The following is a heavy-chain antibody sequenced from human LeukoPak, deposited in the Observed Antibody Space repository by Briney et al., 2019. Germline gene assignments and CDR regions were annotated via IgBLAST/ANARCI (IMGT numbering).Heavy chain of an antibody. D-gene: IGHD3-22*01. CDR3: ARGYYDSSGYLYFDY. J-gene: IGHJ4*02. Sequence: GGSLRLSCAASGFTFSSYSMNWVRQAPGKGLEWVSYISSGSTTIYYADSVKGRFTISRDNAKNSLDLQMNSLRAEDTAVYYCARGYYDSSGYLYFDYWGQGTLVIVSS. V-gene: IGHV3-48*01. CDR2: ISSGSTTI. CDR1: GFTFSSYS.